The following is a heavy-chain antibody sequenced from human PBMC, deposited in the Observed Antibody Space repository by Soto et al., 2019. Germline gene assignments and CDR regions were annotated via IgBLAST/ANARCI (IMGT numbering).Heavy chain of an antibody. Sequence: QVQLVQSGAEVKKPGASVKVACKASGYTFTSYDINWVRQATGQGLEWMGWMNPNSGNTGYAQKFQGRVTMTRNTSISTAYMELSSRGSEDTAVYYCARLSGYDFWSGYWDYYYGMDVWGQGTTVTVSS. V-gene: IGHV1-8*01. CDR3: ARLSGYDFWSGYWDYYYGMDV. D-gene: IGHD3-3*01. CDR1: GYTFTSYD. J-gene: IGHJ6*02. CDR2: MNPNSGNT.